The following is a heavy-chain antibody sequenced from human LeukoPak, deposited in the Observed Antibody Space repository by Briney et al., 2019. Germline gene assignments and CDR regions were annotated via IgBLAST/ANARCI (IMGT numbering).Heavy chain of an antibody. J-gene: IGHJ4*02. CDR1: GFTFSSYA. Sequence: EGSLRLSCAASGFTFSSYAMSWVRQAPGKGLEWVSSISGNGGDTYNADSVKGRFTISRDNSKNTLFLQMNSLRVEDTAVYYCAKTSGYTYANKNDYWGQGTLVAVSS. CDR3: AKTSGYTYANKNDY. CDR2: ISGNGGDT. D-gene: IGHD2-8*01. V-gene: IGHV3-23*01.